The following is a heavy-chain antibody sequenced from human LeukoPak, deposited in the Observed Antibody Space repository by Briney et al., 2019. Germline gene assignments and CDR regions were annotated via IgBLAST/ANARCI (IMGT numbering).Heavy chain of an antibody. Sequence: GGSLRLSCAASGFTFSSYELNWVRQAPGKGLEWVSYISSSGSTIYYADSVKGRFTISRDNAKNSLYLQMNSLRAEDTAVYYCARADVLLWFGELLDWGQGTLVTVSS. CDR2: ISSSGSTI. CDR1: GFTFSSYE. CDR3: ARADVLLWFGELLD. J-gene: IGHJ4*02. V-gene: IGHV3-48*03. D-gene: IGHD3-10*01.